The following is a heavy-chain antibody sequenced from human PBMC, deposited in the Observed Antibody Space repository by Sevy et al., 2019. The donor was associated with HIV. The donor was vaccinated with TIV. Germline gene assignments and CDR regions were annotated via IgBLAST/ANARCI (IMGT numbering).Heavy chain of an antibody. CDR2: IYPDDSDT. Sequence: GESLKISCKGSGSSFTASWIGWVRQMPGKGLEWMGIIYPDDSDTTYSPSFQGQVTISADKSISTAYLQWSSLQASDTAMYYCARRQTIYTAFDIWGQGTMVTVSS. CDR3: ARRQTIYTAFDI. V-gene: IGHV5-51*01. J-gene: IGHJ3*02. CDR1: GSSFTASW. D-gene: IGHD3-16*01.